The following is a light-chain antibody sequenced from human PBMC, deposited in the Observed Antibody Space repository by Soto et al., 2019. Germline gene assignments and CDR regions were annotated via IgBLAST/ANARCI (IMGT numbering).Light chain of an antibody. CDR1: SSDIGNYDF. CDR3: SSYTSSSYVV. V-gene: IGLV2-14*01. CDR2: EVS. Sequence: QSALTQPASVSGSPGQSITISCTGTSSDIGNYDFVSWYQQVPGTAPKAMIYEVSSRPSGVSNRFSGSKSGNTASLTISGLQAEDEAYYYCSSYTSSSYVVFGGGTKLTVL. J-gene: IGLJ2*01.